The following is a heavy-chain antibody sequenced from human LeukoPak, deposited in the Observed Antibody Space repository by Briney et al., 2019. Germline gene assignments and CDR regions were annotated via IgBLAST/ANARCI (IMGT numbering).Heavy chain of an antibody. V-gene: IGHV4-59*08. D-gene: IGHD6-19*01. J-gene: IGHJ5*02. CDR3: ARNAAVATSRSWFDP. CDR1: DGSISNYY. Sequence: SETLSFTCTVSDGSISNYYWSWIRQPPGKGLEWIGYIYYSGSTNYNPSLKSRVTMSVDTSKNQFSLKLSSVTAADTAVYYCARNAAVATSRSWFDPWGQGTLVTVSS. CDR2: IYYSGST.